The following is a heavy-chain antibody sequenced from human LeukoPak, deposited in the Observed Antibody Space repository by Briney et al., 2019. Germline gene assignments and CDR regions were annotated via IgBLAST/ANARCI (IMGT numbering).Heavy chain of an antibody. D-gene: IGHD4-11*01. CDR2: IYPGDSDT. J-gene: IGHJ4*02. V-gene: IGHV5-51*01. Sequence: GESLKISCKGSGYSFTSYWIGWVRQMPGKGLEWMGIIYPGDSDTRYSPSFQGQVTISADKSISTAYLQWSGLKASDTAMYYCARRSDSNYAPLDYWGQGTLVTVSS. CDR3: ARRSDSNYAPLDY. CDR1: GYSFTSYW.